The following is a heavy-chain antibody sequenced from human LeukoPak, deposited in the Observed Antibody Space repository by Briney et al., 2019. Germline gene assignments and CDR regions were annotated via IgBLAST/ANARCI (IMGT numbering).Heavy chain of an antibody. Sequence: SETLSLTCTVSGGSISSYYWSWIRQPPGKGLEWIGYIYYIGSTNYNPSLKSRVTISVDTSKNQLSLKLTSVTTADTAVYYCARVTDWNDFDYWGQGTLVSVSS. J-gene: IGHJ4*02. V-gene: IGHV4-59*01. D-gene: IGHD1-1*01. CDR1: GGSISSYY. CDR2: IYYIGST. CDR3: ARVTDWNDFDY.